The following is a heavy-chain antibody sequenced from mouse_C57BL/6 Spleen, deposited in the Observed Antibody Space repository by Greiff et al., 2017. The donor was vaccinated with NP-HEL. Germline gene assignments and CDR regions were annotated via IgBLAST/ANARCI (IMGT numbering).Heavy chain of an antibody. V-gene: IGHV1-55*01. J-gene: IGHJ4*01. CDR1: GYTFTSYW. CDR2: IYPGSGST. Sequence: VQVVESGAELVKPGASVKMSCKASGYTFTSYWITWVKQRPGQGLEWIGDIYPGSGSTNYNEKFKSKATLTVDTSSSTAYMQLSSLTSEDSAVYYCARTHAMDYWGQGTSVTVSS. CDR3: ARTHAMDY.